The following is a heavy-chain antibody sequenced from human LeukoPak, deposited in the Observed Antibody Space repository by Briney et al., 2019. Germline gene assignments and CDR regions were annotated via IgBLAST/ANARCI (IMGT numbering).Heavy chain of an antibody. CDR1: GFTLSSYW. V-gene: IGHV3-7*01. CDR2: MKQEGSEK. CDR3: ARVSSLAVAGFFDY. Sequence: GGSLRLSCAASGFTLSSYWMNWVRQAPGKGRGWVANMKQEGSEKDYVASVKGRFTISRDNAKNSLYLQMNSLRAEDTAVYCCARVSSLAVAGFFDYWGQGILVTVSS. J-gene: IGHJ4*02. D-gene: IGHD6-19*01.